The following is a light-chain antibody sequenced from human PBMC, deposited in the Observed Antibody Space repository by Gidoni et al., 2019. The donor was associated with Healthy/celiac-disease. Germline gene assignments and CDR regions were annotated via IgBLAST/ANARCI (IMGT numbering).Light chain of an antibody. Sequence: DIQMTPSPSTLSASVGDRVTITCRASQSISSWLAWYQQKPGKAPKLLIYDASRLESGVPSMFSGSGSGTEFTLTISSLQPDDFATYYCQQYNSYPWTFXXXTKVEIK. V-gene: IGKV1-5*01. CDR3: QQYNSYPWT. CDR2: DAS. J-gene: IGKJ1*01. CDR1: QSISSW.